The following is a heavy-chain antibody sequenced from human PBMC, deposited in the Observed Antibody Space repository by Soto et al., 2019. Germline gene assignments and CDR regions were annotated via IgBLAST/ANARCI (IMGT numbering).Heavy chain of an antibody. V-gene: IGHV3-23*01. J-gene: IGHJ4*02. Sequence: PGGSLRLSCAASGFTFSSYAMSWVRQAPGKGLEWVSSISGSGGSTYYADSVKGRFTISRDNSKNTLYLQMNSLRPEDTAVYYCAKDGSYDTSGYHSYFDYWGQGALLTVSS. CDR3: AKDGSYDTSGYHSYFDY. CDR1: GFTFSSYA. D-gene: IGHD3-22*01. CDR2: ISGSGGST.